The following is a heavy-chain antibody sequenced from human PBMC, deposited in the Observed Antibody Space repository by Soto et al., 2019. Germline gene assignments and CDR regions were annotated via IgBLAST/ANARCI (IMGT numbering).Heavy chain of an antibody. J-gene: IGHJ4*02. CDR1: SDSISSNYW. Sequence: QVQLQESGPGLVKPSGTLSLTCAVSSDSISSNYWWNWVRQPLGKGLEWIGEIYHSGRTNYNPSLKSRVTISVDKSKNQFSLEVRSLTAADTAVYYCAVATVYRLDYWGQGTLVTVSS. V-gene: IGHV4-4*02. CDR3: AVATVYRLDY. D-gene: IGHD4-17*01. CDR2: IYHSGRT.